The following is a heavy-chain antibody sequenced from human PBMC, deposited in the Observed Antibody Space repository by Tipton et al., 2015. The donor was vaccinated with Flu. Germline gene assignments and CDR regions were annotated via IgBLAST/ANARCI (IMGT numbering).Heavy chain of an antibody. Sequence: LRLSCVVHGGSFSGYYWSWVRRSPGKGLEWIGEIDHSGTTNYSPSLKSRVTISRDTSKIQFSLNMGSVTAADTAVYYCARSVVGSGSQYPVGYYYYGMDVWGQGP. CDR3: ARSVVGSGSQYPVGYYYYGMDV. CDR2: IDHSGTT. J-gene: IGHJ6*02. D-gene: IGHD3-10*01. V-gene: IGHV4-34*01. CDR1: GGSFSGYY.